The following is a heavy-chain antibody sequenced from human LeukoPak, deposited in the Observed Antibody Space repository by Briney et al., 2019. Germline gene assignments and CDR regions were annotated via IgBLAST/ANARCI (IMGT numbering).Heavy chain of an antibody. Sequence: GGSLRLSCAASGFTFSRYWMRWVRQAPGKGLEGVANIKNDGSAEYYVDSVKGRFTISRANARNSLFLQMHSLTVEDTAVYYCARAIRGSAVDTGDRWGQGTLVTVSS. CDR1: GFTFSRYW. J-gene: IGHJ4*02. CDR3: ARAIRGSAVDTGDR. V-gene: IGHV3-7*01. CDR2: IKNDGSAE. D-gene: IGHD3-10*01.